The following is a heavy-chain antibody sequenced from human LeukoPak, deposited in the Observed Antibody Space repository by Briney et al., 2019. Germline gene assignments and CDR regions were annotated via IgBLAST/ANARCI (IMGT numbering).Heavy chain of an antibody. V-gene: IGHV1-18*01. CDR1: GYTFTSYG. CDR2: ISAYNGNT. J-gene: IGHJ4*02. CDR3: ARQGYSSGWYNHVNDY. Sequence: GASVKVSCKASGYTFTSYGISWVRQAPGQGLEWMRWISAYNGNTNYAQKLQGRVTMTTDTSTSTAYMELRSLRSDDTAAYYCARQGYSSGWYNHVNDYWGQGTLVTVSS. D-gene: IGHD6-19*01.